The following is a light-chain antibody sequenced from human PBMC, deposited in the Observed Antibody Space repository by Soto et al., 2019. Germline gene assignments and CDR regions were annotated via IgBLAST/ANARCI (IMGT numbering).Light chain of an antibody. Sequence: IQLTPSPSIPSASVGDRVTLTCRASQDVSDFLAWYQHPPGKAPNLLIYAGCTLQSGVPSRFSGRRSGTEFTLTISSLQAEDSATYYCRQHSSFPITFGEGTRLEI. CDR1: QDVSDF. CDR3: RQHSSFPIT. CDR2: AGC. J-gene: IGKJ5*01. V-gene: IGKV1-9*01.